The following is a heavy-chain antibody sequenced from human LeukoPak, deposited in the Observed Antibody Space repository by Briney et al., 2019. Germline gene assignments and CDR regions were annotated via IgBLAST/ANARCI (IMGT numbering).Heavy chain of an antibody. CDR2: INSDGYSI. Sequence: GGSLRLSCAASGFTFSSYWMHWVRQAPGKGLVWLSRINSDGYSISYADSVKGRFTISRDNVKNTLYLQMNTLRAEDTAMYYCARAIAVAGTDSWGQGTLVTVSS. CDR1: GFTFSSYW. D-gene: IGHD6-19*01. CDR3: ARAIAVAGTDS. J-gene: IGHJ4*02. V-gene: IGHV3-74*01.